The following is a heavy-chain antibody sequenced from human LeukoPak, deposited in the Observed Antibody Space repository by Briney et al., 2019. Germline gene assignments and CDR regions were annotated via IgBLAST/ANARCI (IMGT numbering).Heavy chain of an antibody. J-gene: IGHJ5*02. V-gene: IGHV4-59*08. CDR3: ARYSLTNWFDP. D-gene: IGHD4-11*01. Sequence: SETLSLTCTVSGGSITSYYWSWIRQPPGKGLEWIGYIYYSGSTNYNPSLKSRVTISVDTSKNQFSLKLSSVTAADTAVYYCARYSLTNWFDPWGQGTLVTVSS. CDR2: IYYSGST. CDR1: GGSITSYY.